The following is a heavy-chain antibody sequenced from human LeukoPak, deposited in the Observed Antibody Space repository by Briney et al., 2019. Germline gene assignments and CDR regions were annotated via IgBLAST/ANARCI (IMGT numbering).Heavy chain of an antibody. CDR2: IRYDGSNK. D-gene: IGHD3-22*01. CDR3: AKDWHYYDSSGYYPNWFDP. CDR1: GFTFSSYG. J-gene: IGHJ5*02. Sequence: GGSLRLSCAASGFTFSSYGTHWVRQAPGKGLEWVAFIRYDGSNKYYADSVKGRFTISRDNSKNTLYLQMNSLRAEDTAVYYCAKDWHYYDSSGYYPNWFDPWGQGTLVTVPS. V-gene: IGHV3-30*02.